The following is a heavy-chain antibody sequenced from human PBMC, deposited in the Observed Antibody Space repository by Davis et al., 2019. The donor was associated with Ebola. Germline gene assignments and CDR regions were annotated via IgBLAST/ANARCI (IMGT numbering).Heavy chain of an antibody. Sequence: SETLSLTCAVYGGSFSGYYWSWIRQSPGKGLEWIGYIDYSGSTNYNPSLKSRVTISVDTPKNQFSRKLSSVTAADTAVYYCARDGRNGMDVWGQGTTVIVSS. CDR2: IDYSGST. D-gene: IGHD1-26*01. CDR3: ARDGRNGMDV. J-gene: IGHJ6*02. CDR1: GGSFSGYY. V-gene: IGHV4-59*01.